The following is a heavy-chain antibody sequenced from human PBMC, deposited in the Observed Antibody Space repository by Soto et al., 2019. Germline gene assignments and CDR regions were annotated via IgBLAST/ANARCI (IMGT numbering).Heavy chain of an antibody. CDR3: AVDYYDSSGYYPGPFDY. D-gene: IGHD3-22*01. Sequence: GGSLRLSCAASGFTFSSYGMHWVRQAPGKGLEWVAVISYDGSNKYYADSVKGRFTISRDNSKNTLYLQMNSLRAEDTAVYYCAVDYYDSSGYYPGPFDYWGQGTLVTVSS. V-gene: IGHV3-30*03. CDR1: GFTFSSYG. J-gene: IGHJ4*02. CDR2: ISYDGSNK.